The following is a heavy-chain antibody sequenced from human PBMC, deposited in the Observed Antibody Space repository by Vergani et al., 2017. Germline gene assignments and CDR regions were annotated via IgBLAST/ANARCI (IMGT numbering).Heavy chain of an antibody. Sequence: QVQLVQSGAEVKKPGSSVKVSCKASGATFRSNTISWVRQVPGQGLEWMGRIIPVLGKTKYAQDFQGRLTITADTSISTAYMELSSLRSEDTAVYYCARGTNYGSGRVPYRPYYYYGMDVWGQGTTVTVSS. CDR1: GATFRSNT. D-gene: IGHD3-10*01. V-gene: IGHV1-69*02. J-gene: IGHJ6*02. CDR3: ARGTNYGSGRVPYRPYYYYGMDV. CDR2: IIPVLGKT.